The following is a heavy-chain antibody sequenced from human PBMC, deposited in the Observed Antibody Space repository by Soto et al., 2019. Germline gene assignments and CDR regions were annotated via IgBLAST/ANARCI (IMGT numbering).Heavy chain of an antibody. D-gene: IGHD5-18*01. V-gene: IGHV4-39*01. CDR3: ARHFTSQLWLNFSWWFAP. Sequence: SETLSLTCTVSGGSISSSSYYWGWIRQPPGKGLEWIGSIYYSGSTYYNPSLKSRVTISVDTSKNQFSVKLSSVTAADTAVYYCARHFTSQLWLNFSWWFAPWGQGTLVTVSS. CDR1: GGSISSSSYY. J-gene: IGHJ5*02. CDR2: IYYSGST.